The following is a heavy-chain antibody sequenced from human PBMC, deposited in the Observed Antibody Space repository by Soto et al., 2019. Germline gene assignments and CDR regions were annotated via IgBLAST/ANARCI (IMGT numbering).Heavy chain of an antibody. V-gene: IGHV1-3*01. J-gene: IGHJ4*02. CDR2: INVANGNT. CDR3: ARRGLPSSIGGAAWAYLDH. CDR1: GYDFSSYP. Sequence: QVQLVQSGAEVKKPGASVKVSCKASGYDFSSYPINWVRQAPGQRPEWVGWINVANGNTQYSRKVQDRIPITRHTSAVTGYMVLSSLRSEDTAVYFCARRGLPSSIGGAAWAYLDHWGQGTLVTVS. D-gene: IGHD1-26*01.